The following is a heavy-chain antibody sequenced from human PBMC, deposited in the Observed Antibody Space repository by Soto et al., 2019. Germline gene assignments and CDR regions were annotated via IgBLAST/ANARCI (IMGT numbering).Heavy chain of an antibody. CDR2: ISDSGTNI. D-gene: IGHD6-19*01. J-gene: IGHJ5*02. Sequence: PGGSLRLSCVASGFNFGGSTMNWVRQAPGKGLERVSSISDSGTNIYYADSVKGRFTISRDNAKNSLYLQMNSLRAEDTAVYYCAKDHGSGWYLNWFDPWGQGTLVTVSS. V-gene: IGHV3-21*04. CDR3: AKDHGSGWYLNWFDP. CDR1: GFNFGGST.